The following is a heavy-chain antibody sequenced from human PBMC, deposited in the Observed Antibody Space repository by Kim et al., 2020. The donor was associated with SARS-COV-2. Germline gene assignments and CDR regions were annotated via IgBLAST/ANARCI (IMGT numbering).Heavy chain of an antibody. D-gene: IGHD6-19*01. CDR3: AKDGSSGWYWAGFYFDY. J-gene: IGHJ4*02. CDR1: GFIFSSYG. V-gene: IGHV3-30*18. CDR2: ISYDGSNK. Sequence: GSLRLSCAASGFIFSSYGMHWVRQAPGKGLEWVAVISYDGSNKYYADSVKGRFTITRDNSKNTLYLQMNSLRAEDTAVYYCAKDGSSGWYWAGFYFDYWGQGTLVTVSS.